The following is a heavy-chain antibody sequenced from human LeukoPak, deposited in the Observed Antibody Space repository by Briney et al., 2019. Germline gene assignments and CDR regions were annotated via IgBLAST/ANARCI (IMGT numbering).Heavy chain of an antibody. CDR1: GYTFTSYD. D-gene: IGHD6-13*01. Sequence: ASVKVSCKASGYTFTSYDINWVRQATGQGLEWMGWMNPNSGNTGYAQKFQGRVTMTRNTSISTAYMELSSLRSEDTAVYYCALVSSWSRPNWFDPWGQGTLVTVSS. J-gene: IGHJ5*02. CDR2: MNPNSGNT. CDR3: ALVSSWSRPNWFDP. V-gene: IGHV1-8*01.